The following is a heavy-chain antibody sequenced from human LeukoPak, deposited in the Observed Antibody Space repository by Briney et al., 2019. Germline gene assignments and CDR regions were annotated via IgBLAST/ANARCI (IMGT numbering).Heavy chain of an antibody. CDR2: IRQDGDTK. Sequence: GGSLRLSCAASGFPFNAYWMTWVRQAPGKGLEWVANIRQDGDTKYYVDSVKGRFTISRDNAMNSLHLQMNSLRAEDTAIYYCARSLPYGTTWYGRSDFWGQGTLVTVSS. CDR3: ARSLPYGTTWYGRSDF. V-gene: IGHV3-7*03. J-gene: IGHJ4*02. CDR1: GFPFNAYW. D-gene: IGHD6-13*01.